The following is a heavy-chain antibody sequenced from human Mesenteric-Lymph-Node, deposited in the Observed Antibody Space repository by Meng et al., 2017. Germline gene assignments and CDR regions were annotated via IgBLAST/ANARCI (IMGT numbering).Heavy chain of an antibody. CDR2: ISTSGGST. CDR3: ARSPRNNGSGTYYNL. J-gene: IGHJ4*02. Sequence: GGSLRLSCAASGFTFSTYAMTWVRQAPGKGLEWVSVISTSGGSTNYADSVKGRFTISRDNSKNTLYLQMNSLRAEDTAFYFCARSPRNNGSGTYYNLWGQGTRVTVSS. CDR1: GFTFSTYA. D-gene: IGHD3-10*01. V-gene: IGHV3-23*01.